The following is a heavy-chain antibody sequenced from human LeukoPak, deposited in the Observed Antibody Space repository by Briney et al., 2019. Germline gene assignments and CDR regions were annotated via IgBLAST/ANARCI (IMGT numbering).Heavy chain of an antibody. CDR3: VNNYGSGSRYFDY. V-gene: IGHV3-64D*09. CDR1: GFTSTDYV. J-gene: IGHJ4*02. D-gene: IGHD3-10*01. Sequence: GGSLRLSCSASGFTSTDYVMYWVRQAPGKGLEYVSAISSNGGTTYYADSVKGRFTISRDNSKNTLYLQMRSLRAEDTAVYYCVNNYGSGSRYFDYWGQGTLVTVSS. CDR2: ISSNGGTT.